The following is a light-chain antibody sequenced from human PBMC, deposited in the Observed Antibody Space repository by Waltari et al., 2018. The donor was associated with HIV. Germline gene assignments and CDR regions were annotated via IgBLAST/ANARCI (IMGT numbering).Light chain of an antibody. J-gene: IGKJ5*01. CDR3: QQYSNSLIT. Sequence: EIVLTQSPGTLSWSLGERGTLPGGASPSVSSSDLVWYQQRPGQTPRLLIYGASNRATRIPDRFSGSGSGTDFTLTISRLEPEDFVVYYCQQYSNSLITFGQGTRREIK. CDR2: GAS. CDR1: PSVSSSD. V-gene: IGKV3-20*01.